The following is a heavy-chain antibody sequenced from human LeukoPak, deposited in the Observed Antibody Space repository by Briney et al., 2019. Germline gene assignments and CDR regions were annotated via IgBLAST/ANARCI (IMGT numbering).Heavy chain of an antibody. CDR3: ARVELGGSWFFDL. D-gene: IGHD5-12*01. V-gene: IGHV3-33*01. J-gene: IGHJ2*01. CDR1: GFTFSSYG. CDR2: IWYDGSNK. Sequence: PGRSLRLSCAASGFTFSSYGMHWVRQAPGKGLEWVAVIWYDGSNKYYADSVKGRFTISRDNSKNTLYLQMNSLRAEDTAMYYCARVELGGSWFFDLWGRGTLVTVPS.